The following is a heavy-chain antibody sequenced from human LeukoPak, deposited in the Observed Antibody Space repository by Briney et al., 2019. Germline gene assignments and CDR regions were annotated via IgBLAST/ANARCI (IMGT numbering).Heavy chain of an antibody. Sequence: SQTLSLTCAVSGGSISSGGYSWSWIRQPPGKGLEWIGYIYHSGSTYYNPSLKSRVTISVDRSKNQFSLKLSSVTAADTAVYYCAGLRGDYFHYLRNSIRYFDYWGQGTLVTVSS. V-gene: IGHV4-30-2*02. J-gene: IGHJ4*02. CDR1: GGSISSGGYS. CDR3: AGLRGDYFHYLRNSIRYFDY. D-gene: IGHD4-17*01. CDR2: IYHSGST.